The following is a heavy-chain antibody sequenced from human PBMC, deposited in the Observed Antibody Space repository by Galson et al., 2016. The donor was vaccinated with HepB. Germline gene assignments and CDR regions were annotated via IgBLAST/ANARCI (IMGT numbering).Heavy chain of an antibody. J-gene: IGHJ5*02. D-gene: IGHD6-19*01. Sequence: SVKVSCKASGGTFSSYAISWVRQAPGQGLEWVGGIIPIFGTANYAQKFQGRVTITADKSTSTAYMELTSLRSEDTAVYYCARGYTSGVYWFDPWGQGTLVTVSS. CDR1: GGTFSSYA. CDR3: ARGYTSGVYWFDP. CDR2: IIPIFGTA. V-gene: IGHV1-69*06.